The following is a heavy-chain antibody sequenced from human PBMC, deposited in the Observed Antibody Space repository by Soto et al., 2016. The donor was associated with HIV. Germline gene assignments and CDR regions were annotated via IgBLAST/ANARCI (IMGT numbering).Heavy chain of an antibody. D-gene: IGHD3-16*01. CDR3: AKTGYDYIWGRSRDYYYYSIDV. CDR1: GFTFKTYA. Sequence: EVQLLESGGDLVQPGGSLRLSCVVSGFTFKTYAMNWVRQAPGKGLEWVSGISGSGDKTYYPDSVKGRFTISRDNSKNTLYLQMNSLRAEDTAVYYCAKTGYDYIWGRSRDYYYYSIDVWGKGTTVTVSS. J-gene: IGHJ6*03. V-gene: IGHV3-23*01. CDR2: ISGSGDKT.